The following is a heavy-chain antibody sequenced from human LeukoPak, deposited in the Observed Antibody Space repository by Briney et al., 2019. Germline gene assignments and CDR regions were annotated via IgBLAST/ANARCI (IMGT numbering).Heavy chain of an antibody. CDR1: GFTFSSYW. CDR3: AKGGRSGWYGDY. CDR2: INSDGTST. D-gene: IGHD6-19*01. Sequence: GGSLRLSCAASGFTFSSYWMHWVRQAPGKGLVWVSRINSDGTSTSYADSVKGRFTISRDNAKNTLYLQMNSLRVEDTAVYYCAKGGRSGWYGDYWGQGTLVTVSS. V-gene: IGHV3-74*01. J-gene: IGHJ4*02.